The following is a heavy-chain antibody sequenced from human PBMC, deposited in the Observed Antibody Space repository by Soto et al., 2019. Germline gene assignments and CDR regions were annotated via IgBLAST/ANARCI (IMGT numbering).Heavy chain of an antibody. V-gene: IGHV4-59*01. Sequence: SETLSLTCTVSGGSISSYYWNWIRQPPGKGLEWIGYIYYSGTTNYNSSLKSRVIISVDTSKNQFSLKLSSLTAADTAVYYCARYSRSSQAIDYWGQGTLVTVSS. CDR1: GGSISSYY. CDR3: ARYSRSSQAIDY. CDR2: IYYSGTT. D-gene: IGHD6-6*01. J-gene: IGHJ4*02.